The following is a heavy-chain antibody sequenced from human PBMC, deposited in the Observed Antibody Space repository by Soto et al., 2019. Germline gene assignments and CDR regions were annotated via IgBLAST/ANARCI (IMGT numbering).Heavy chain of an antibody. D-gene: IGHD5-18*01. CDR1: GGSISSYY. CDR3: ARDTGKGYSYDY. V-gene: IGHV4-59*01. CDR2: IYYSGST. Sequence: SETLSLTCTVSGGSISSYYWSWIRQPPGKGLEWIGNIYYSGSTNYNPSLKSRVTISVDTSKNQFSLKLSSVTAADTAVYYCARDTGKGYSYDYWGQGTLVTVSS. J-gene: IGHJ4*02.